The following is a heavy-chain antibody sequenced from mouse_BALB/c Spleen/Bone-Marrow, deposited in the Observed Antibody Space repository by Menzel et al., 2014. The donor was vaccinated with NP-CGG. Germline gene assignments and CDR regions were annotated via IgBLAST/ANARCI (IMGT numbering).Heavy chain of an antibody. V-gene: IGHV5-17*02. CDR3: ARWGYYYAMDY. CDR2: ISSGSSTI. J-gene: IGHJ4*01. CDR1: GFTFSSFG. Sequence: EVKLVESGGGLVQPGGSRKLSCAASGFTFSSFGMHWVRQAPEKGLEWVAYISSGSSTIYYADTVKGRFTISRDNPKNTLFLQMTSLRSEDTAMYYCARWGYYYAMDYWGQGTSVTESS.